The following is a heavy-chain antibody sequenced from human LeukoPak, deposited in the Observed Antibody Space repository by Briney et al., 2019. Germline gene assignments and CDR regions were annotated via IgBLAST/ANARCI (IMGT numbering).Heavy chain of an antibody. J-gene: IGHJ3*02. CDR1: GFTFSSYW. Sequence: PGGSLRLSCAASGFTFSSYWMSWVRQAPGKGLEWVANIKQDGSEKYYVDSVKGRFTISRDNAKNSLYPQMNSLRAEDTAVYYCARDLYAVTTWISGAGAGHDAFDIWGQGTMVTVSS. CDR2: IKQDGSEK. CDR3: ARDLYAVTTWISGAGAGHDAFDI. V-gene: IGHV3-7*01. D-gene: IGHD4-17*01.